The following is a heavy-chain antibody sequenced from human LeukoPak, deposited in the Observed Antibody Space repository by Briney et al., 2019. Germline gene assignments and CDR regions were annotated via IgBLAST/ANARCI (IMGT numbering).Heavy chain of an antibody. CDR1: GGSISSSSYY. J-gene: IGHJ2*01. CDR3: ARLKLGAYFDL. D-gene: IGHD3-16*01. Sequence: SETLSLTCTVSGGSISSSSYYWGWIRQPPGQGLEWIGSIYYSGSTYYNPSLKSRVTILLDTSKNQCSLRLTSVSAADTAVYYCARLKLGAYFDLWGRGTLVTVSS. V-gene: IGHV4-39*07. CDR2: IYYSGST.